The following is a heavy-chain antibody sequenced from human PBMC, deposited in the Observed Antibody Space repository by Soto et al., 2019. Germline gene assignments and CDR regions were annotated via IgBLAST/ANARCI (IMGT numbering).Heavy chain of an antibody. CDR2: INPNSGGT. J-gene: IGHJ4*02. Sequence: ASVKVSCKASGYTFTGYYMHWVRQAPGQGLEWMGWINPNSGGTNYAQKFQGRVTMTRDTSISTAYMELSRLRSDDTAVYYCARVYDSSGYYSGYWGQGTPVTVSS. V-gene: IGHV1-2*02. CDR3: ARVYDSSGYYSGY. CDR1: GYTFTGYY. D-gene: IGHD3-22*01.